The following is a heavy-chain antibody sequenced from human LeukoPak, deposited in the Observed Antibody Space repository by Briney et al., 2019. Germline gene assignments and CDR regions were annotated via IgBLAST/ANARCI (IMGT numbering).Heavy chain of an antibody. V-gene: IGHV1-18*01. J-gene: IGHJ6*03. D-gene: IGHD1-1*01. CDR2: ISAYNGNT. CDR3: ARELEGLHPLYYYYYYYMDV. CDR1: GYTFTSYG. Sequence: GASVKVSCKASGYTFTSYGISWVRQSPGQGLEWMGWISAYNGNTNYAQKLQGRVTMTTDTSTSTAYMELRSLRSDDTAVYYCARELEGLHPLYYYYYYYMDVWGKGTTVTVSS.